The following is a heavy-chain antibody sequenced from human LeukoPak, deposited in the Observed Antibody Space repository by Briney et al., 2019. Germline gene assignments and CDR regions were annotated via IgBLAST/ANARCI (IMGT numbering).Heavy chain of an antibody. Sequence: SETLSLTCTVSGGSISSSNYYWSWIRQHPGKGLEWIGSIYYSGNTYYNPSLKSRVTISVDTSKNQFSLKLTSVTAADTAVYYCAHFKGGSFDFWGQGTMVTVSS. CDR2: IYYSGNT. D-gene: IGHD1-26*01. CDR3: AHFKGGSFDF. CDR1: GGSISSSNYY. V-gene: IGHV4-39*01. J-gene: IGHJ3*01.